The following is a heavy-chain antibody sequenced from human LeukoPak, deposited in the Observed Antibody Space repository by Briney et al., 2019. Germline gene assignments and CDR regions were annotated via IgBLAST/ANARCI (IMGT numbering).Heavy chain of an antibody. CDR3: ARLREGYIFGYFDY. V-gene: IGHV3-30*04. CDR2: ISYDGSNK. CDR1: GFTFSSYA. Sequence: GGSLRLSCAASGFTFSSYAMHWVRQAPGKGLEWVAVISYDGSNKYYADSVKGRFTISRDNSKNSLYLQMNSLRAEDTAVYYCARLREGYIFGYFDYWGQGTLVTVSS. J-gene: IGHJ4*02. D-gene: IGHD5-18*01.